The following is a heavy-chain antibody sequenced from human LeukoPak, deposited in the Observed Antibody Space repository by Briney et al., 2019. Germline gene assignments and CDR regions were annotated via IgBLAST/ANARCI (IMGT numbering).Heavy chain of an antibody. D-gene: IGHD6-19*01. V-gene: IGHV3-53*01. J-gene: IGHJ1*01. Sequence: GGSLRLSCAGSGFIVSSSYTSWVRQAPGKGLEWVSAIYSSGSTDYADSVRGRFTIARDTSKNMVYLQMNSLTAEDTAIYYCARWTGAAPGEFFLHWGQGTLVTVSS. CDR1: GFIVSSSY. CDR3: ARWTGAAPGEFFLH. CDR2: IYSSGST.